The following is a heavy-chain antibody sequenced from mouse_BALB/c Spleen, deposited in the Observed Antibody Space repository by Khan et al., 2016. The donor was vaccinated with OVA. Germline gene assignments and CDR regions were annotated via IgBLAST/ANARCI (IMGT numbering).Heavy chain of an antibody. Sequence: EVQLVESGPGLVKPSQSLSLTCTVTGYSITSDYAWNWIRQFPGNKLEWMGYISYSGSTSYNPSLKSRISITRDPSKNQFFMQLNSVTTDDTATYYWARGDYFDYWAQGTTRTGSS. CDR2: ISYSGST. CDR1: GYSITSDYA. V-gene: IGHV3-2*02. CDR3: ARGDYFDY. J-gene: IGHJ2*01.